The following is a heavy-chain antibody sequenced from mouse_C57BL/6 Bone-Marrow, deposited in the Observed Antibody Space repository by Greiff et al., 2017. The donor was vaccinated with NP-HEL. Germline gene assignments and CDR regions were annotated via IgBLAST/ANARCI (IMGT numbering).Heavy chain of an antibody. Sequence: ESGSGMVKPSQSLSLTCTVTGYSITSGYDWHWIRHFPGNKLEWLGYISYSGSTNYNPSLKSRISITHDTSTNHFFLKLNSVTTEDTATYYCARAHYYGSSYWYFDVWGTGTTVTVSS. D-gene: IGHD1-1*01. J-gene: IGHJ1*03. V-gene: IGHV3-1*01. CDR2: ISYSGST. CDR3: ARAHYYGSSYWYFDV. CDR1: GYSITSGYD.